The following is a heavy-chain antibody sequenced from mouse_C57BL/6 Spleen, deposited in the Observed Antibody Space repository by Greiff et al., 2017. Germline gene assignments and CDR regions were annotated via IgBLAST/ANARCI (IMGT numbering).Heavy chain of an antibody. CDR3: ARERGLLRSFAY. J-gene: IGHJ3*01. D-gene: IGHD1-1*01. V-gene: IGHV1-26*01. CDR1: GYTFTDYY. Sequence: EVKLQQSGPELVKPGASVKISCKASGYTFTDYYMNWVKQSHGKSLEWIGDINPNNGGTSYNQKFKGKATLTVDKSSSTAYMELRSLTSEDSAVYYCARERGLLRSFAYWGQGTLVTVSA. CDR2: INPNNGGT.